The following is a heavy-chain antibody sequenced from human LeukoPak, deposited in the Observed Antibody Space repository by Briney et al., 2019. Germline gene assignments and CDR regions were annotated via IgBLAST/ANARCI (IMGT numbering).Heavy chain of an antibody. CDR3: ARDSSNDYGDFDY. Sequence: GASVKVSCKASGYTFTGYYMHWVRQAPGQGLEWMGWINPNSGGTNYAQKFQGRVTMTRDTSISTAYMELSRLRSDDTAVYYCARDSSNDYGDFDYWGQGTLVTVSS. V-gene: IGHV1-2*02. CDR1: GYTFTGYY. D-gene: IGHD4-17*01. J-gene: IGHJ4*02. CDR2: INPNSGGT.